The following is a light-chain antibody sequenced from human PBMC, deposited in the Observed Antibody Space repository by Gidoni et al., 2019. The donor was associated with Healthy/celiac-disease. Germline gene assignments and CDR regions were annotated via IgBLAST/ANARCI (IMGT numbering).Light chain of an antibody. J-gene: IGKJ1*01. Sequence: DIQMTQSPSTLSASVGDRVTITCRASQSISSWLAWYQQKPGKAPKLLIYDASSLKSGVPSRFSGSGSGTEFTLTISSLQPDDFATYYCQQYNSAWXFXQGTKVEI. V-gene: IGKV1-5*01. CDR3: QQYNSAWX. CDR2: DAS. CDR1: QSISSW.